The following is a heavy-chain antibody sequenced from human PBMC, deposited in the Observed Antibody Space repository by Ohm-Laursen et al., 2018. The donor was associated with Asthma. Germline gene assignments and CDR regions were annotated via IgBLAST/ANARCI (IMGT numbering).Heavy chain of an antibody. CDR2: ISYDGSNK. CDR1: GFTFSSYG. CDR3: ARDRSRSGHYPRPHDY. D-gene: IGHD3-22*01. V-gene: IGHV3-30*03. J-gene: IGHJ4*02. Sequence: SLRLSCSASGFTFSSYGMHWVRQAPGKGLEWVAVISYDGSNKYYADSVKGRFTISRDNSKNTVYLQMNSLRAEDTAAYYCARDRSRSGHYPRPHDYWGQGTLITVSS.